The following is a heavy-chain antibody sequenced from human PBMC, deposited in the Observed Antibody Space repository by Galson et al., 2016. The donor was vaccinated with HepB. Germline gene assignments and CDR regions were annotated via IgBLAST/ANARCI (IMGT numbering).Heavy chain of an antibody. D-gene: IGHD2-21*02. V-gene: IGHV3-30*04. CDR3: ARDPAHCGGDCYLGYYYYGMDV. CDR2: ISYDGSNK. Sequence: LRLSCAASGFTFSNYGMHWVRQAPGKGLEWVSVISYDGSNKYYGDSVKGRFTMSRDNSKNTLYLQMNSLRAEDTAVYYCARDPAHCGGDCYLGYYYYGMDVWGQGTTVTVSS. J-gene: IGHJ6*02. CDR1: GFTFSNYG.